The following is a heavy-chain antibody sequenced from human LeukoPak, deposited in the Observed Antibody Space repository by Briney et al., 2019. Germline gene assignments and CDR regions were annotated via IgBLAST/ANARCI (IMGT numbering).Heavy chain of an antibody. CDR1: GGSISSSTYY. CDR3: VRHQSVEVSVHNWGAFDF. CDR2: IYYSGST. Sequence: KPSETLSLTCTVSGGSISSSTYYWGWIRQPPGKGVEWIGSIYYSGSTYYTPYLKSRVTICGDTSKNQFSLKLSSVTAADTAVYYCVRHQSVEVSVHNWGAFDFWGQGALVTVSS. V-gene: IGHV4-39*01. J-gene: IGHJ4*02. D-gene: IGHD5/OR15-5a*01.